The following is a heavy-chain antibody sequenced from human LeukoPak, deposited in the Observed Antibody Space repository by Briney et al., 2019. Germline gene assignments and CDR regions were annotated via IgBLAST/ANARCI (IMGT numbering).Heavy chain of an antibody. CDR3: ARITWELLGVGHYFDY. V-gene: IGHV3-7*01. J-gene: IGHJ4*02. CDR2: IKEDGSER. Sequence: GGSLRLSCAASGFTFRTYWMSWVRQAPGKGLEWVANIKEDGSERYYVDSVKGRFTISRDNARNSLYLQMNRLRVEDTAVYYCARITWELLGVGHYFDYWGQGTPVTVSS. D-gene: IGHD1-26*01. CDR1: GFTFRTYW.